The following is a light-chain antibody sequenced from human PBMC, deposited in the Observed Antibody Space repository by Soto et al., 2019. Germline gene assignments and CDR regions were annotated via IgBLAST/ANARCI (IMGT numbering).Light chain of an antibody. V-gene: IGKV1-6*01. CDR3: LQDYGFPYA. J-gene: IGKJ2*01. CDR1: QDIRVD. Sequence: AIQMTQSPPSLSASVGDRVINTCRASQDIRVDVGWLQQRPGHAPNLLIYAASTLHTGVPSTFTGSGSGTDFTLTINDLQPEDVATYFCLQDYGFPYAFGQGSKVDIK. CDR2: AAS.